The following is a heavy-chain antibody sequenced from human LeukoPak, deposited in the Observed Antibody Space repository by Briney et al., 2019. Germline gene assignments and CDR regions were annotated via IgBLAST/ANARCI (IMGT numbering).Heavy chain of an antibody. CDR3: ARGRPSSEGYFDY. D-gene: IGHD2-15*01. J-gene: IGHJ4*02. CDR1: GFTFSSYA. V-gene: IGHV3-30*04. Sequence: PGGTLRLSCAASGFTFSSYAMHWVRQAPGKGLEWGAVISYDGSNKYYADSVKGRFTISRDNSKNTLYLHMNSLRAEDTAVYYCARGRPSSEGYFDYWGQGTLVTVSS. CDR2: ISYDGSNK.